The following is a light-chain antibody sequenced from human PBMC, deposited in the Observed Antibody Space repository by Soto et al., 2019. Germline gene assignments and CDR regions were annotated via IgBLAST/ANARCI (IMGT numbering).Light chain of an antibody. V-gene: IGKV3D-15*01. CDR2: GAS. CDR3: QQYRAWPLS. Sequence: EIVVTQSPATLSVSPGERATLSCRASQSIGNHLAWYQQKPGQAPRLLIYGASTRATTIPARFSGSGSGTDFTLTISSLQSGDFAVSYCQQYRAWPLSFGGGTKVETK. CDR1: QSIGNH. J-gene: IGKJ4*01.